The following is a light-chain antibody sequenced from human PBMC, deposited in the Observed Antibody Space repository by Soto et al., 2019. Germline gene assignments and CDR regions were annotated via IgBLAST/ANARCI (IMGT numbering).Light chain of an antibody. CDR3: TSYTSTALRV. V-gene: IGLV2-14*01. CDR1: NSDVGGYNY. Sequence: QSAMTQPPSESKSPGQSITIPCTGTNSDVGGYNYVSWYQQHPGKAPKGMIYEVSKRPSGVSNRFSGSKSGNTASLTISGLQAEDEADYSCTSYTSTALRVFGGGTKVTVL. CDR2: EVS. J-gene: IGLJ3*02.